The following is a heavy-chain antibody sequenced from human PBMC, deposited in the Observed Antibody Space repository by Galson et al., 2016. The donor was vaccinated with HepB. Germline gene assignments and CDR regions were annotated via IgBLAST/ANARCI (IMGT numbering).Heavy chain of an antibody. D-gene: IGHD1-20*01. CDR1: GFTFIDYS. Sequence: SLRLSCAASGFTFIDYSMDWVRQAPGKGLEWISYITKDSSTVYYADSVEGRFTISRDNAKNSVYLQMNSLRDEDTALYYCARDNWNARPGWYDPWGQGTLVTVSS. CDR2: ITKDSSTV. CDR3: ARDNWNARPGWYDP. J-gene: IGHJ5*02. V-gene: IGHV3-48*02.